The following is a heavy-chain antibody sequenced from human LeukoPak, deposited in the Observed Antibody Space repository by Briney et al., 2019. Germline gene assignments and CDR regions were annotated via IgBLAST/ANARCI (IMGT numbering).Heavy chain of an antibody. Sequence: GASVKVSCKASGGTFSSYAISWVRQAPGQGLEWMGGIIPIFGTANYAQKFQGRVTITTDESTSTAYMELSSLRSEDTAVYYCARDVVVPAAKEHAFDIWGQGTMVTDSS. CDR1: GGTFSSYA. D-gene: IGHD2-2*01. J-gene: IGHJ3*02. CDR2: IIPIFGTA. CDR3: ARDVVVPAAKEHAFDI. V-gene: IGHV1-69*05.